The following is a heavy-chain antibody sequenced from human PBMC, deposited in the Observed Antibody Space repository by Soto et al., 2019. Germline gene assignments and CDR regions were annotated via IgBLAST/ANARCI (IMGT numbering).Heavy chain of an antibody. CDR1: GGSISSSSYY. CDR2: IYYSGST. CDR3: ASGALGSETDYFDY. V-gene: IGHV4-39*01. Sequence: QLQLQESGPGLVKPSETLSLTCTVSGGSISSSSYYWGWIRQPPGKGLEWIGSIYYSGSTYYNPSLKSRVTISVDTSKNQFSLKLSSVTAADTAVYYCASGALGSETDYFDYWSQGTLVTVSS. J-gene: IGHJ4*02. D-gene: IGHD3-10*02.